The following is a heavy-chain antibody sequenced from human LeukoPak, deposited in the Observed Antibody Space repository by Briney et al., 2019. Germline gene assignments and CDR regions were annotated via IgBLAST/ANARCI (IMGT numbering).Heavy chain of an antibody. CDR1: GGSISSGDYY. D-gene: IGHD6-19*01. Sequence: PSQTLSLTCTVSGGSISSGDYYWSWIRQPPGKGLEWIGYIHYSGSTYYNPSLKSRATISVDTSKNQFSLKVSSVTPEDTALYYCARDPRIALAPYFDFWGQGTLVIVSS. CDR2: IHYSGST. J-gene: IGHJ4*02. CDR3: ARDPRIALAPYFDF. V-gene: IGHV4-30-4*08.